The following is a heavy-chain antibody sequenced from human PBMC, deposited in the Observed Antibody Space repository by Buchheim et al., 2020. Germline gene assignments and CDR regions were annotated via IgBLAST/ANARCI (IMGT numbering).Heavy chain of an antibody. V-gene: IGHV1-2*02. Sequence: QVQLVQSGAEVKKPGASVKVSCKASGYTFTGYYMHWVRQAPGQGLEWMGWINPNSGGTTYAQKFQGRVTMTRDTSISTAYMELSRLRSDDTAVYYCARVENHYDSSADYYGMDVWGQGTT. CDR3: ARVENHYDSSADYYGMDV. D-gene: IGHD3-22*01. CDR1: GYTFTGYY. J-gene: IGHJ6*02. CDR2: INPNSGGT.